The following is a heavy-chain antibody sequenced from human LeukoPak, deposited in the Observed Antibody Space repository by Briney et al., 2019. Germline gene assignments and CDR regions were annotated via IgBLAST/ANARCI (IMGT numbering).Heavy chain of an antibody. CDR2: IKLDGSEK. CDR1: GFTFSSYA. J-gene: IGHJ3*02. CDR3: AREVGGAAFDI. D-gene: IGHD1-26*01. V-gene: IGHV3-7*03. Sequence: GGSLRLSCAASGFTFSSYAMSWVRQAPGKGLEWVANIKLDGSEKNYVDSVKGRFTISRDNTKNSLYLQMNSLRAEDTAVYFCAREVGGAAFDIWGQGTMVTVSS.